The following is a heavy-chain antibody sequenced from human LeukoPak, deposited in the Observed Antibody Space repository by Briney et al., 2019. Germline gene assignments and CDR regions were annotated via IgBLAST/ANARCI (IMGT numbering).Heavy chain of an antibody. J-gene: IGHJ4*02. V-gene: IGHV4-61*02. CDR2: IYTRGST. CDR3: AREEDYDFWSGRIAGSFDY. D-gene: IGHD3-3*01. Sequence: SESLSLTRTVSGASLSSGSYDWSWIRQPAGKGLEWFGRIYTRGSTTSKPSLTRRVTISVDTSKNQFSLKLSAVTAADTAVYYCAREEDYDFWSGRIAGSFDYWGQGTLVTVSS. CDR1: GASLSSGSYD.